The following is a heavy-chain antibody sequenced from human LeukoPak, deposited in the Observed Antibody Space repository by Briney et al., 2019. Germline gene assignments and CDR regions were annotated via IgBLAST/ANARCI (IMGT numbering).Heavy chain of an antibody. J-gene: IGHJ4*02. CDR1: GFTFSSYS. CDR3: ARGFPSYKDY. Sequence: PGGSLRLSCAASGFTFSSYSMNWVRQAPGKGPEWVSSISSSSSYIYYADSVKGRFTISRDNAKNSLYLQMNSLRAEDTAVYYCARGFPSYKDYWGQGTLVTVSS. V-gene: IGHV3-21*01. CDR2: ISSSSSYI. D-gene: IGHD1-26*01.